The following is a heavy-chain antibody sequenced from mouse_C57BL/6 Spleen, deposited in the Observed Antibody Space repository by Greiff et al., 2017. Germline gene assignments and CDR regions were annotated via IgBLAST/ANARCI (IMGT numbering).Heavy chain of an antibody. CDR1: GYSITSGYY. Sequence: EVQLQQSGPGLAKPSPSLSLICSVTGYSITSGYYWNWIRQFPGNKLEWMGYISYDGSNYYNPSLKNRISLTSDTSKNQFFLKLYSVTTEDTATSYCARDYYSSSFDYWGQGTTLTVSS. CDR3: ARDYYSSSFDY. V-gene: IGHV3-6*01. D-gene: IGHD1-1*01. CDR2: ISYDGSN. J-gene: IGHJ2*01.